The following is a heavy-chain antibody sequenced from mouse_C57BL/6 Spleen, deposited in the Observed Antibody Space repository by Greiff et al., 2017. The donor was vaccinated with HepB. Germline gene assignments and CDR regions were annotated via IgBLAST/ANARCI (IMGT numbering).Heavy chain of an antibody. Sequence: VKLQESGAELARPGASVKMSCKASGYTFTSYTMHWVKQRPGQGLEWIGYINPSSGYTKYNQKFKDKATLTADKSSSTAYMQLSSLTSEDSAVYYCARSVYYSNYFDYWGQGTTLTVSS. CDR2: INPSSGYT. CDR3: ARSVYYSNYFDY. CDR1: GYTFTSYT. J-gene: IGHJ2*01. V-gene: IGHV1-4*01. D-gene: IGHD2-5*01.